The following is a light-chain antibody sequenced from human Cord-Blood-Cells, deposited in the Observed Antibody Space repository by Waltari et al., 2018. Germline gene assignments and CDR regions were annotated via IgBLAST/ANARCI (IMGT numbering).Light chain of an antibody. CDR2: EGS. CDR1: SSAVGSYNL. J-gene: IGLJ3*02. CDR3: CSYAGSSTWV. V-gene: IGLV2-23*01. Sequence: QSALTQPASVSGSPGQSITIPCTGPSSAVGSYNLFSWYQQHPGKAPKLMIYEGSKRPSGVSNRFSGSKSGNTASLTISGLQAEDEADYYCCSYAGSSTWVFGGGTKLTVL.